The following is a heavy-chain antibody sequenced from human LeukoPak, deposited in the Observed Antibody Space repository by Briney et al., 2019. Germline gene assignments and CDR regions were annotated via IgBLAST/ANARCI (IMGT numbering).Heavy chain of an antibody. Sequence: SVKVSCKASGYTFTGYYIHWVRQAPGQGLEWMGGIIPIFGTANYAQKFQGRVTITADESTSTAYMELSSLRSEDTAVYYCARGIDYGDYPHYYGMDVWGQGTTVTVSS. D-gene: IGHD4-17*01. CDR2: IIPIFGTA. J-gene: IGHJ6*02. CDR3: ARGIDYGDYPHYYGMDV. V-gene: IGHV1-69*13. CDR1: GYTFTGYY.